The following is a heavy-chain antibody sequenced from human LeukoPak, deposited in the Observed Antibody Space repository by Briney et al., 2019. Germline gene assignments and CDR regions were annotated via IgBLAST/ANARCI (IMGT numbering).Heavy chain of an antibody. CDR3: ARHSGSYSSGWYSIDY. CDR1: GYSFTSYW. D-gene: IGHD6-19*01. V-gene: IGHV5-51*01. CDR2: IYPGDSDT. J-gene: IGHJ4*02. Sequence: GESLKISCQGSGYSFTSYWIGWVRQMPGKGLEWMGIIYPGDSDTRYSPSFQGQVTISADKSISTAYLQWSSLKASDTAMYYCARHSGSYSSGWYSIDYWGQGTLVTVSS.